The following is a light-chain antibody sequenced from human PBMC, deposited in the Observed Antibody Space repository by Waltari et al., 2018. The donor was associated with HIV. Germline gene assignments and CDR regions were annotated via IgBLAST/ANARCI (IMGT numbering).Light chain of an antibody. CDR1: RSHIGGTF. V-gene: IGLV1-47*01. Sequence: QSVLTQPPSVSATPGQTLNISCSGSRSHIGGTFVFWYQPVATTAPRLLVYRNDQLPSGVADRFSGFRLGTSAALAISGLRSEDEGNYYCASWDDSLPGHVFGTGT. CDR3: ASWDDSLPGHV. CDR2: RND. J-gene: IGLJ1*01.